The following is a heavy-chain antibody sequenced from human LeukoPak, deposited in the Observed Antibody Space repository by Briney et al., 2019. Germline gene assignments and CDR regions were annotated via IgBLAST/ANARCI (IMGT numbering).Heavy chain of an antibody. Sequence: GESLKISCKDSGYSFTNYWIGWVRQMPGKGLEWVGIIDPRDSDTRYSPSFQGQVTISADKSISTAYLQWSSLKASDTAMYYCARRAYSDGYDIWGQGTMVTVSS. J-gene: IGHJ3*02. V-gene: IGHV5-51*01. D-gene: IGHD2-15*01. CDR3: ARRAYSDGYDI. CDR1: GYSFTNYW. CDR2: IDPRDSDT.